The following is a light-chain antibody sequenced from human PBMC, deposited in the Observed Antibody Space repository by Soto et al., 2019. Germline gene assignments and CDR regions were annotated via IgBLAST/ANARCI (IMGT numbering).Light chain of an antibody. J-gene: IGLJ1*01. Sequence: QSALTQPPSASGTPGQRVTISCSGSSSNIGSGTVNWYQQLPGTAPKLLIYNNNQWASGVPDRFSGSKSGTSASLAISGLQSEDEADYYCAAWDDSLNGLYVFGTGTKLTVL. V-gene: IGLV1-44*01. CDR2: NNN. CDR1: SSNIGSGT. CDR3: AAWDDSLNGLYV.